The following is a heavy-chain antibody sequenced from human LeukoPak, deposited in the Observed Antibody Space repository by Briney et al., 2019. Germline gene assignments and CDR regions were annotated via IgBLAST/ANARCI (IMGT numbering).Heavy chain of an antibody. V-gene: IGHV3-53*04. CDR3: ARGTYDFWSGYPGCYFDY. D-gene: IGHD3-3*01. J-gene: IGHJ4*02. CDR1: GFTVSSNY. Sequence: GGSLRLSCAASGFTVSSNYMSWVRQAPGKGLEWVSVIYSGGSTYYADSVKGRFTISRHNSKNTLYLQMNSLRAEDTAVYYCARGTYDFWSGYPGCYFDYWGQGTLVTVSS. CDR2: IYSGGST.